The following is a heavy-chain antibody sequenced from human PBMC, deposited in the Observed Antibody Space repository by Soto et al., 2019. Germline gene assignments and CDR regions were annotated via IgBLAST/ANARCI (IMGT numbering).Heavy chain of an antibody. CDR1: GVTFSDYY. Sequence: PGGSLRLSCAASGVTFSDYYMSWIRQAPGKGLEWVSYIRSRRSYTNYADSGKGRFTISRDNAKKSLYLQMTSLRAEDTAVYYCARRHPPDSYDSSGGALDAFDIWGQGTMVTVSS. D-gene: IGHD3-22*01. CDR3: ARRHPPDSYDSSGGALDAFDI. CDR2: IRSRRSYT. J-gene: IGHJ3*02. V-gene: IGHV3-11*06.